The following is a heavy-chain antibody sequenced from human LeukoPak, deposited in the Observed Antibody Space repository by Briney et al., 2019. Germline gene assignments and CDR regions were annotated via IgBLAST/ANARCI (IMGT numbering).Heavy chain of an antibody. CDR3: ARGRYYYDSSGYYYDNWFDP. CDR1: GGSISNYY. Sequence: PSETLSLTCTVSGGSISNYYWSWIRQPPGKGLEYIGFIYYGGTTKYNPSLKSRATISVDTSKNQFSLKLTSVTAADTAVYYCARGRYYYDSSGYYYDNWFDPWGQGTLITVSS. D-gene: IGHD3-22*01. J-gene: IGHJ5*02. CDR2: IYYGGTT. V-gene: IGHV4-59*01.